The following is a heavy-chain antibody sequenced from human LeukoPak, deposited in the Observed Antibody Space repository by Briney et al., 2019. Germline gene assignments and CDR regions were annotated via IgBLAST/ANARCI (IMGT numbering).Heavy chain of an antibody. J-gene: IGHJ6*03. CDR3: ARTRADYYYYYMDV. Sequence: SETLSLTCTVSGGSISSYYWSWIRQPAGKGLEWIGRIYTSGSTNYNPSLKGRVTMSVDTSKNQFSLKLSSVTAADTAVYYCARTRADYYYYYMDVWGKGTTVTVSS. CDR1: GGSISSYY. CDR2: IYTSGST. V-gene: IGHV4-4*07.